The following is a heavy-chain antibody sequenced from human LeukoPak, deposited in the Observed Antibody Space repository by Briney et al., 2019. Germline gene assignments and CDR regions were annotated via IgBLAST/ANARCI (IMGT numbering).Heavy chain of an antibody. V-gene: IGHV3-48*04. CDR3: ARRPVGATGGDFDY. D-gene: IGHD1-26*01. CDR2: ISSSGSTI. Sequence: GGSLRLSCEVSGFTFSTYSMNWVRQAPGKGLEWVSYISSSGSTIYYADSVKGRFTISRDNAKNSLYLQMNSLRAEDTAVYYCARRPVGATGGDFDYWGQGTLVTVSS. CDR1: GFTFSTYS. J-gene: IGHJ4*02.